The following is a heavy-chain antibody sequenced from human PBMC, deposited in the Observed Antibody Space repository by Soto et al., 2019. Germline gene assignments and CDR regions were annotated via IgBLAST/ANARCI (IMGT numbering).Heavy chain of an antibody. Sequence: SETLSLTCTGSGGSISNYYWSWIRQPAGKGLEWIGRSYTSGNTNYNPPLKGRVTMSVDMSKNQFSLKLSSVAAADTAVYYCARDDNGDHGRAFDPWGQGTLVTVSS. CDR1: GGSISNYY. J-gene: IGHJ5*02. CDR3: ARDDNGDHGRAFDP. CDR2: SYTSGNT. D-gene: IGHD4-17*01. V-gene: IGHV4-4*07.